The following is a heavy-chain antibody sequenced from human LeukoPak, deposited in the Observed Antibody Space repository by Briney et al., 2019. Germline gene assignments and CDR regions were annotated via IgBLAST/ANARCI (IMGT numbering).Heavy chain of an antibody. CDR1: GFTFSSYG. CDR2: INSGGITT. J-gene: IGHJ4*02. CDR3: ARDLRSFDY. Sequence: GGSLRLSCAASGFTFSSYGMNWVRQAPGKGLVWVSRINSGGITTTYADSVKGRFTISRDNAKNTLYLQMNSLRDEDTAVYYCARDLRSFDYWGQGTLVTVSS. V-gene: IGHV3-74*01.